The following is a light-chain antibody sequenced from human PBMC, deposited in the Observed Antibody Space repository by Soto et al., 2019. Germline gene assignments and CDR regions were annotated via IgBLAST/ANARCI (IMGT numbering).Light chain of an antibody. CDR2: GAS. Sequence: EVVLTQSPGTLSLSPRERATLSCRASQSVSNNYLAWYQHKPGQAPRLLIYGASNRAPGIPDRFSGSGTGPDSTLTIIRMETEDFAVDYCQQYAASPRTFGQGTLVEVK. CDR1: QSVSNNY. CDR3: QQYAASPRT. V-gene: IGKV3-20*01. J-gene: IGKJ1*01.